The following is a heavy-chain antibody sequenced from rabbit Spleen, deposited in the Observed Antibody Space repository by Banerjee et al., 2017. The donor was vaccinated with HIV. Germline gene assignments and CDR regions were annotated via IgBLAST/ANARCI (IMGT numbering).Heavy chain of an antibody. V-gene: IGHV1S45*01. CDR1: GIDFSRGYD. D-gene: IGHD1-1*01. CDR2: IYAGSSGTT. CDR3: ARDTSSSFSSYGMDL. J-gene: IGHJ6*01. Sequence: QEQLVESGGGLVKPGASLTLTCKASGIDFSRGYDMCWVRLAPGKGLEWTGCIYAGSSGTTYFASWAKGRFTISKASSTTVTLQMTSLTAADTATYFCARDTSSSFSSYGMDLWGPGTLVTVS.